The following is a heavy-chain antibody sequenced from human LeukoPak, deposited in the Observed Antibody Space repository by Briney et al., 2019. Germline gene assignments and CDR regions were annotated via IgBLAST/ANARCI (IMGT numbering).Heavy chain of an antibody. J-gene: IGHJ4*02. CDR3: AKPTHRSHPTWSYYYDSSGYWSHFDY. CDR1: GFTFSSYA. V-gene: IGHV3-23*01. Sequence: PGGSLRLSCAASGFTFSSYAMSWVRQAPGKGLEWVSAISGSGGSTYYADSVKGRFTISRDNSKNTLYLQMNSLRAEDTAVYYCAKPTHRSHPTWSYYYDSSGYWSHFDYWGQGTLVTVSS. D-gene: IGHD3-22*01. CDR2: ISGSGGST.